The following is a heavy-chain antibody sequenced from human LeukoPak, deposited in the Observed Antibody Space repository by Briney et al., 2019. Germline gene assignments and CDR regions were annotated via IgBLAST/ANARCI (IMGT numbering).Heavy chain of an antibody. D-gene: IGHD6-6*01. Sequence: SSKTLSLTCTVSGGSISSYYWSWIRQPPGKGLEWIGYIYYSGSTNYNPSLKSRVTISVDTSKNQFSLKLSSVTAADTAVYYCARGGSSFPNYYYYYGMDVWGQGTTVTVSS. CDR3: ARGGSSFPNYYYYYGMDV. CDR2: IYYSGST. V-gene: IGHV4-59*01. CDR1: GGSISSYY. J-gene: IGHJ6*02.